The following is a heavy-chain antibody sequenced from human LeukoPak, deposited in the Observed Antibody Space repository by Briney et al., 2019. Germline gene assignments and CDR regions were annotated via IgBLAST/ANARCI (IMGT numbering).Heavy chain of an antibody. V-gene: IGHV3-23*01. CDR1: GFTFSSYS. J-gene: IGHJ4*02. D-gene: IGHD3-10*01. Sequence: HPGGSLRLSCAASGFTFSSYSMAWVRQAPGKGLEWVSVISDSGDTTYYADSVKGRFTISRDNSKNTLYLQMNSLRAGDTAVYYCARAAMVRGVDYFDYWGQGTLVTVSS. CDR3: ARAAMVRGVDYFDY. CDR2: ISDSGDTT.